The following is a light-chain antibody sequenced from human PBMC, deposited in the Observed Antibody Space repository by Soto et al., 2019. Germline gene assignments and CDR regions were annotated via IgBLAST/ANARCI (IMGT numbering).Light chain of an antibody. CDR2: AAS. CDR1: QSISSY. Sequence: DIQMTPSPSSLSASVGDRVTITCRASQSISSYLNWYQQKPGKAPKLLIYAASSLQSGVPSRFSGSGSGTEFTLTISSLQPDDFATYYCQQYNSYWKCGQGTKGDI. V-gene: IGKV1-39*01. CDR3: QQYNSYWK. J-gene: IGKJ1*01.